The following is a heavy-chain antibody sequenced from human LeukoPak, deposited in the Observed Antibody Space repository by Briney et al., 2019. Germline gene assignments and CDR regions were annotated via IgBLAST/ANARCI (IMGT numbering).Heavy chain of an antibody. CDR1: GGSISSYY. D-gene: IGHD4-17*01. J-gene: IGHJ5*02. CDR2: IYYSGST. Sequence: SETLSLTCTVSGGSISSYYWSWIRQPPGKGLEWIGYIYYSGSTNYNPSLKSRVTISVDTSKNQFSLKLSSVTAADTAVYYCARRPATAVYWFDPWGQGTLVTVSS. CDR3: ARRPATAVYWFDP. V-gene: IGHV4-59*08.